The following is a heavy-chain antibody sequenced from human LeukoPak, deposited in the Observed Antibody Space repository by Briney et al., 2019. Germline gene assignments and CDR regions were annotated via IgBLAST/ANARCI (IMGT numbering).Heavy chain of an antibody. J-gene: IGHJ5*02. V-gene: IGHV4-4*02. Sequence: PSGTLSLTCDVSGDSISSSYWWTWVRQPPGKGLEWIGEIYQSGSTNYDSSLKNRVTISLDKSKNQFSLKVSSLTAADTAVYYCARKGSSTWYTYWFDPWGQGTLVTVSS. CDR1: GDSISSSYW. D-gene: IGHD6-13*01. CDR3: ARKGSSTWYTYWFDP. CDR2: IYQSGST.